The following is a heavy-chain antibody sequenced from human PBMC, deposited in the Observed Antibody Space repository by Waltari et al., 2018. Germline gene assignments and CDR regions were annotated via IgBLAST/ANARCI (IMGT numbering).Heavy chain of an antibody. J-gene: IGHJ6*02. V-gene: IGHV1-24*01. CDR3: ATDAGAGYYDFWSGYYGYGMDV. Sequence: QVQLVQSGAEVKKPGASVKVSCKVSGYTLTELSMHWVRQAPGKGLEWMGGFDPEDGETIYAQKFQGRVTMTEEKSTETAYMELSSLRSEDTAVYYCATDAGAGYYDFWSGYYGYGMDVWGQGTTVTVSS. CDR2: FDPEDGET. CDR1: GYTLTELS. D-gene: IGHD3-3*01.